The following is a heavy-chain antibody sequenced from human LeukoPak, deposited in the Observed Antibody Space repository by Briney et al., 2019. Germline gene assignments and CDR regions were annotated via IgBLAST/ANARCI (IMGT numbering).Heavy chain of an antibody. D-gene: IGHD6-6*01. CDR1: GLSFSDAW. CDR3: TTDRGLASRPLFDL. J-gene: IGHJ4*02. CDR2: IRSTTDGGTT. V-gene: IGHV3-15*01. Sequence: GGSLRLSCVASGLSFSDAWMSWVRQVSGKGRERVGHIRSTTDGGTTHYAAPVKGRFTMSRDGSRNTVYLQMNNLKTEDTAVYYCTTDRGLASRPLFDLWGQGTMVTVSS.